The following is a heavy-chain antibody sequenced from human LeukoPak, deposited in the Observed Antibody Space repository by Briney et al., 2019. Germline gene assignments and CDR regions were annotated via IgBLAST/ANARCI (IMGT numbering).Heavy chain of an antibody. V-gene: IGHV1-69*04. CDR1: GGSFTTYA. D-gene: IGHD5-12*01. CDR2: LIPVLGMS. CDR3: ARNRGGGFQFAFLDH. J-gene: IGHJ4*02. Sequence: SVKVSCKSSGGSFTTYAVNWVRQAPGQGLEWMGRLIPVLGMSHYAPGFQGRVTLTSDRSTNTAYMELDRLTSDDTAVYFCARNRGGGFQFAFLDHWGQGTLVTVSS.